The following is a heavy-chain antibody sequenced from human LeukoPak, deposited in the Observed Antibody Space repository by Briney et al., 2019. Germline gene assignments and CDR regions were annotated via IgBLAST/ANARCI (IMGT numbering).Heavy chain of an antibody. Sequence: GGSLRLSCAASGFTFSNYGMSWVRQAPGKGLEWVSAISGSGGTTYYADSVKGRFTISRDNAKNSLYLQMNSLRAEDTAVYYCAELGITMIGGVWGKGTTVTISS. J-gene: IGHJ6*04. CDR3: AELGITMIGGV. CDR1: GFTFSNYG. V-gene: IGHV3-23*01. D-gene: IGHD3-10*02. CDR2: ISGSGGTT.